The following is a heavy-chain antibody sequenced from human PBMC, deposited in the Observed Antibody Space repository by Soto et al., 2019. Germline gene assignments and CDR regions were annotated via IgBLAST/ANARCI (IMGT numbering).Heavy chain of an antibody. CDR3: ARRLKAYYYYYGMDV. J-gene: IGHJ6*02. CDR1: VGSISSSNW. CDR2: IYHSWST. Sequence: SETLSLTCAVSVGSISSSNWWSCVRQPPGKGLEWIGEIYHSWSTNYNPSLKSRVTISVDKSKNQFSLKLSSVTAADTAVYYCARRLKAYYYYYGMDVWGQGTTVTVSS. V-gene: IGHV4-4*02.